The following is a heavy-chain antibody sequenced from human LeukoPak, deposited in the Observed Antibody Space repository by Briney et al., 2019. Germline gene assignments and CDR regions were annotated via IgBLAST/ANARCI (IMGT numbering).Heavy chain of an antibody. CDR1: GGSISSSSYY. D-gene: IGHD5-24*01. V-gene: IGHV4-39*01. CDR3: ARNVSEKTTMSRTEDTNCFYR. J-gene: IGHJ5*02. CDR2: IYYSVST. Sequence: SETLCPTCTVSGGSISSSSYYWGWLRQPPGKGLDWIGSIYYSVSTYYNPSLKSRVTTSVDTSKNQFSLKLKSVTAADRAVYYCARNVSEKTTMSRTEDTNCFYRWGQGTLVTVSS.